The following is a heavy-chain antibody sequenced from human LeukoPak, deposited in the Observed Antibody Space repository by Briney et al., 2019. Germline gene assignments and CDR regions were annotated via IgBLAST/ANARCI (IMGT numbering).Heavy chain of an antibody. V-gene: IGHV1-69*05. CDR3: ARGHGGWNWFDP. CDR2: IIPIFGTV. Sequence: SVKVSCKASGGTFISYAISWVQQAPGQGLEWMGGIIPIFGTVNYAQKLQGRVTMTTDTSTSTAYMELRSLRSDDTAVYYCARGHGGWNWFDPWGQGTLVTVSS. CDR1: GGTFISYA. D-gene: IGHD3-16*01. J-gene: IGHJ5*02.